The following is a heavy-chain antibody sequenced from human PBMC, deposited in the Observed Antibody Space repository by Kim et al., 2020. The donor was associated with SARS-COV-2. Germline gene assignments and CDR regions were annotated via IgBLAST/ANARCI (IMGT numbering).Heavy chain of an antibody. CDR1: GGTFSSYA. CDR3: ASTDLYYYDSSGYKGGYFDY. Sequence: SVKVSCKASGGTFSSYAISWVRQAPGQGLEWMGGIIPIFGTANYAQKFQGRVTITADESTSTAYMELSSLRSEDTAVYYCASTDLYYYDSSGYKGGYFDYWGQGTLVTVSS. J-gene: IGHJ4*02. V-gene: IGHV1-69*13. D-gene: IGHD3-22*01. CDR2: IIPIFGTA.